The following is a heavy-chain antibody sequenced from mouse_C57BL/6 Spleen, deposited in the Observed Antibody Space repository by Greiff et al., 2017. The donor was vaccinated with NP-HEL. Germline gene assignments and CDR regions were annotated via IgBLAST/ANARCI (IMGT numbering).Heavy chain of an antibody. CDR3: ARSKYTTVVAYYFDY. Sequence: QVQLQQPGTELVKPGASVKLSCKASGYTFTSYWMHWVKQRPGQGLEWIGNINPSNGGTNYNEKFKSKATLTVDKSSSTAYMQLSSLTSEDSAVYYCARSKYTTVVAYYFDYWGQGTTRTVSS. CDR1: GYTFTSYW. CDR2: INPSNGGT. D-gene: IGHD1-1*01. J-gene: IGHJ2*01. V-gene: IGHV1-53*01.